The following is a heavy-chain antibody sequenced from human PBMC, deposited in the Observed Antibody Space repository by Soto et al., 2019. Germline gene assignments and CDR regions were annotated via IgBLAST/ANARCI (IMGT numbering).Heavy chain of an antibody. Sequence: QVQLVESGGGVVQPGRSLRLSCAASGFTFSSYGMHWVRQAPGKGLEWVAVISYDGSNKYYADSVKGRFTISRDNSKNTLYLQMNSLRAEDTAVYYCEKDIVGAVDYWGQGTLVTVSS. V-gene: IGHV3-30*18. CDR3: EKDIVGAVDY. D-gene: IGHD1-26*01. CDR2: ISYDGSNK. J-gene: IGHJ4*02. CDR1: GFTFSSYG.